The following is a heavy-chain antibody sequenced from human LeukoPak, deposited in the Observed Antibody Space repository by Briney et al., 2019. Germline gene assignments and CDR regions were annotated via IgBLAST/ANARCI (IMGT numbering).Heavy chain of an antibody. J-gene: IGHJ6*03. Sequence: GASVKVSCKASGYTFTSYDINWVRQATGQGLEWMGWMNPNSGNTGYAQKFQGRVTITRNTSISTAYMELSSLRSEDTAVYYCARGVIPPRPSYYYYYMDVWGKGTTVTVSS. V-gene: IGHV1-8*03. CDR1: GYTFTSYD. CDR3: ARGVIPPRPSYYYYYMDV. D-gene: IGHD2-21*01. CDR2: MNPNSGNT.